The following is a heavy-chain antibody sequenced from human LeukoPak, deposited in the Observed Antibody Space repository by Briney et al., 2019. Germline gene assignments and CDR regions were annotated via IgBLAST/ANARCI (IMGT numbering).Heavy chain of an antibody. J-gene: IGHJ4*02. D-gene: IGHD3-3*01. CDR1: GFTFSDFA. CDR2: ISYDGNSK. V-gene: IGHV3-30-3*01. Sequence: GGSLRLSCAASGFTFSDFAMHWVRQAQGKGLDWVAVISYDGNSKYYADSVKGRFTISRDDSKNTLYLQMTSLRLEDTAVYYCARAEGGRLEWLLIGNYWGQGTLVTVSS. CDR3: ARAEGGRLEWLLIGNY.